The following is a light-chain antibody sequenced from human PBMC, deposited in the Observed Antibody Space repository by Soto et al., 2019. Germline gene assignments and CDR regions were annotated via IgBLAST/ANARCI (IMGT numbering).Light chain of an antibody. V-gene: IGLV3-25*03. CDR3: QSADSSGTWV. CDR2: KDN. Sequence: SYELTQPPSVSVSPGQTARITCSGDALPKQYAYWYQQKPGQAPVLVIYKDNERPSGIPERFSGSSSGTTVTLTISGVQADDEADYYCQSADSSGTWVFGGRTQLTVL. J-gene: IGLJ3*02. CDR1: ALPKQY.